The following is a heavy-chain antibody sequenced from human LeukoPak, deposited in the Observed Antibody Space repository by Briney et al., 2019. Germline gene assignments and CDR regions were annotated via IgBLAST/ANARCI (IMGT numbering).Heavy chain of an antibody. J-gene: IGHJ4*02. CDR2: IKSKTDGGTT. V-gene: IGHV3-15*01. CDR1: GFTFSNAW. D-gene: IGHD3-9*01. CDR3: ARSDGLRYFDWLPSAPDY. Sequence: KAGGSLRLSCAASGFTFSNAWMSWVRQAPGKGLEWVGRIKSKTDGGTTDYAAPVKGRFTISRDDSKNTLYLQMNSLRAEDTAVYYCARSDGLRYFDWLPSAPDYWGQGTLVTVSS.